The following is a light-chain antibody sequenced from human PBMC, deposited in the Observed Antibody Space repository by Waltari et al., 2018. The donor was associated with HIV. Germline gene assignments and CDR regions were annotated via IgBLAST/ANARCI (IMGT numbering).Light chain of an antibody. CDR1: QTLSTY. CDR3: QQMNSYPLT. Sequence: DILLTQSPSFVSASPGDRVTFACRANQTLSTYLAWYQQRPGKAPELLIYGASSLHIGVPSRFSATGSGTDFRLTITNLQPEDFGIYFCQQMNSYPLTFGGGTKLELK. CDR2: GAS. V-gene: IGKV1-9*01. J-gene: IGKJ4*01.